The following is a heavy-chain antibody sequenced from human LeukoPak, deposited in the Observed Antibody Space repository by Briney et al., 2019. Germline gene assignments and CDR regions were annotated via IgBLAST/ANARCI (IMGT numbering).Heavy chain of an antibody. CDR2: IYTSGSA. D-gene: IGHD6-19*01. V-gene: IGHV4-4*07. Sequence: SGTLSLTCTVSGGSISSYYWSWIRQPAGKGLEWIGRIYTSGSANYNPSLKRRVNISVDKSKNQFSLKLSSITAADTAVYYCARGGRQWLLKAGSWDNWFDPWGQGTLVTVSS. CDR3: ARGGRQWLLKAGSWDNWFDP. J-gene: IGHJ5*02. CDR1: GGSISSYY.